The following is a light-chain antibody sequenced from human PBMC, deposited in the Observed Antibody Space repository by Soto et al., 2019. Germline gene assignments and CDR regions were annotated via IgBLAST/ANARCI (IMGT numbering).Light chain of an antibody. V-gene: IGKV1-5*01. CDR2: DVS. Sequence: DIQITQSPSSLSASVGDRVSITCRASQAISDWLAWYQQKPGQVPELLIFDVSTLESGVPSRFSGSRSGTEFTLTISSLQPDDFATYFCQQYHTYSTFGQGTKVEVK. CDR1: QAISDW. CDR3: QQYHTYST. J-gene: IGKJ1*01.